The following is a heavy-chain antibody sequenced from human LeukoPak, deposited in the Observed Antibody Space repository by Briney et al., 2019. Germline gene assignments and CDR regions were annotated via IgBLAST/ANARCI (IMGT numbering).Heavy chain of an antibody. CDR1: GGSISSSSYY. CDR3: ARVNGYNLNWFDP. V-gene: IGHV4-39*07. J-gene: IGHJ5*02. CDR2: IYYTGST. Sequence: SETLSLTCTVSGGSISSSSYYWGWIRQPPGKGLEWYASIYYTGSTYYNPSFKSRVTISVDTSKTQFSLKLSSVTAADTAVYYCARVNGYNLNWFDPWGQGTLVTVSS. D-gene: IGHD5-24*01.